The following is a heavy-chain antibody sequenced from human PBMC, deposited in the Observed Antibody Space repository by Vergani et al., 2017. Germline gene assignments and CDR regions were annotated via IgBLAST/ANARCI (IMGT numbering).Heavy chain of an antibody. CDR3: ASLYGGYVRN. V-gene: IGHV3-53*04. CDR1: GFTVSSNY. D-gene: IGHD5-12*01. CDR2: IYSGGST. J-gene: IGHJ4*02. Sequence: EVQLVESGGGLVQPGGSLRLSCAASGFTVSSNYMSWVRQAPGKGLEWVSVIYSGGSTYYADCVKGRFTISRHNSKNTLYLQMNSLGAEDTAVYYCASLYGGYVRNWGQGTLVTVSS.